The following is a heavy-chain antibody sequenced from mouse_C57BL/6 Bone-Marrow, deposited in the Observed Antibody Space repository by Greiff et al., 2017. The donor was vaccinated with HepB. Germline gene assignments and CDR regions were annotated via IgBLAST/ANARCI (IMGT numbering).Heavy chain of an antibody. CDR3: ARAYDPPFAY. CDR2: ISNLAYSI. CDR1: GFTFSDYG. D-gene: IGHD6-5*01. Sequence: DVHLVESGGGLVQPGGSLKLSCAASGFTFSDYGMAWVRQAPRKGPEWVAFISNLAYSIYYADTVTGRFTISRENAKNTLYLEMSSLRSEDTAMYYCARAYDPPFAYWGQGTLVTVSA. J-gene: IGHJ3*01. V-gene: IGHV5-15*01.